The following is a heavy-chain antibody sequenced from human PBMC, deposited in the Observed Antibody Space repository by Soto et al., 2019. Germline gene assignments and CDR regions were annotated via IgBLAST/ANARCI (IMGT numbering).Heavy chain of an antibody. J-gene: IGHJ5*02. CDR1: GGSFSGYY. V-gene: IGHV4-34*01. CDR3: ARDRAYSGSPTVWFDP. D-gene: IGHD6-6*01. Sequence: SETLSLTCAVYGGSFSGYYWSWIRQPPGKGLEWIGEINHSGSTNYNPSLKSRVTISVDTSKNQFSLKLSSVTAADTAVYYCARDRAYSGSPTVWFDPWGQGTLVTVSS. CDR2: INHSGST.